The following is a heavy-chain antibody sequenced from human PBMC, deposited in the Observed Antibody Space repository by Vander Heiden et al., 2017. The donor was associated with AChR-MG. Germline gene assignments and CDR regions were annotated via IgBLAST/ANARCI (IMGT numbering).Heavy chain of an antibody. Sequence: QVQLVQSGAEVKKPGSSVQVSCKASGGTFSSYAISWVRQAPGQGLEWMGEIIPIFGTANYAQKFQGRVTITADASTSTAYMEMSSLRSEDTAVYYCARANFWSGYLTPNWFDPWGQGTLVTVSS. V-gene: IGHV1-69*01. CDR3: ARANFWSGYLTPNWFDP. CDR2: IIPIFGTA. J-gene: IGHJ5*02. D-gene: IGHD3-3*01. CDR1: GGTFSSYA.